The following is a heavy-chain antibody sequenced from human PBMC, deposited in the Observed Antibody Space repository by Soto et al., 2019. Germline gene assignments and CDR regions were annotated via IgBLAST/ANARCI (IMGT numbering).Heavy chain of an antibody. Sequence: GGSLRLSCAASGFTFSSYAMSWVRQAPGKGLEWVSAISGSGGSTYYADSVKGRFTISRDNSKNTLYLQMNSLRAEDTAVYYCAKDRPDYDILTGYYRGDRFDYWGQGTLVTVSS. J-gene: IGHJ4*02. CDR2: ISGSGGST. V-gene: IGHV3-23*01. CDR1: GFTFSSYA. D-gene: IGHD3-9*01. CDR3: AKDRPDYDILTGYYRGDRFDY.